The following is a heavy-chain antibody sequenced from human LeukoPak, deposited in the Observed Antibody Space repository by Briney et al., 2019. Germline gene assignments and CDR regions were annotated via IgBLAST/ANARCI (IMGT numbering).Heavy chain of an antibody. CDR1: GFTFSSYG. CDR2: IWYDGSNK. Sequence: GGSLRLSCAASGFTFSSYGMHWVRQAPGKGLEWVAVIWYDGSNKCYADSVKGRFTISRDNSKNTLYLQMNSLRAEDTAVYYCARAKRSSSSALFDYWGQGTLVTVSS. CDR3: ARAKRSSSSALFDY. J-gene: IGHJ4*02. D-gene: IGHD6-13*01. V-gene: IGHV3-33*01.